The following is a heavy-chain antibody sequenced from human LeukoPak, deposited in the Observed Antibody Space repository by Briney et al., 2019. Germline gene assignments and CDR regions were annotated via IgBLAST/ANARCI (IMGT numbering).Heavy chain of an antibody. CDR3: AKSQRNDQQVVQRIDY. J-gene: IGHJ4*02. CDR2: INSDGSST. V-gene: IGHV3-74*01. D-gene: IGHD2-2*01. CDR1: GFTFSSYW. Sequence: HSGGSLRLSCAASGFTFSSYWMHWVRQAPGKGLVWVSRINSDGSSTSYADSVKGRFTISRDNAKNALYLQMSSLRAEDTAVYYCAKSQRNDQQVVQRIDYWGQGTLVTVSS.